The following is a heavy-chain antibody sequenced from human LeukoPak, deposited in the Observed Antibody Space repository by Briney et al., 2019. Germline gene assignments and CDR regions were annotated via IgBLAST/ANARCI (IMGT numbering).Heavy chain of an antibody. CDR2: IIPILGIA. D-gene: IGHD5-12*01. J-gene: IGHJ4*02. CDR1: GGTFSSYA. Sequence: ASVKVSCKASGGTFSSYAISWVRQAPGQGLEWMGRIIPILGIANYAQKFQGRVTITADKSTSTAYMELSSLRSEDTAVYYCAREGNITPSQYSGYRRFDYWGQGTLVTVSS. V-gene: IGHV1-69*04. CDR3: AREGNITPSQYSGYRRFDY.